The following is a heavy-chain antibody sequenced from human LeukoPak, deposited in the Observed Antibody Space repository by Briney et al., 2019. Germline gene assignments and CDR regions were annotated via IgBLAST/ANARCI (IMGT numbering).Heavy chain of an antibody. D-gene: IGHD3-3*01. Sequence: GGSLRLSCAASGFTLSSCAMSWVRQAPGRGLEWVSAIRHDGTFYADSVKGRFTISRDSSKNTVYLQMNSLRAEDTALYYCAKSMAARDFWSGYYYRLDFDYWGQGILVTVSS. CDR1: GFTLSSCA. CDR3: AKSMAARDFWSGYYYRLDFDY. CDR2: IRHDGT. V-gene: IGHV3-23*01. J-gene: IGHJ4*02.